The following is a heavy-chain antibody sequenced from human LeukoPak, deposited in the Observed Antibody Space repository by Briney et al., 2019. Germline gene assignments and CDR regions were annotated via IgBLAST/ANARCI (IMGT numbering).Heavy chain of an antibody. CDR3: VRGVGSSTSCYVRAFDI. D-gene: IGHD2-2*01. J-gene: IGHJ3*02. CDR2: IKCDGSEK. CDR1: GFSFSSYA. V-gene: IGHV3-52*01. Sequence: GGSLRLSCAASGFSFSSYAMSWVRQAPEKGLEWVADIKCDGSEKCYVDSVKGRLTISRDNAKNSLYLQVNSLRAEDMTVYYCVRGVGSSTSCYVRAFDIWGQGTMVTVSS.